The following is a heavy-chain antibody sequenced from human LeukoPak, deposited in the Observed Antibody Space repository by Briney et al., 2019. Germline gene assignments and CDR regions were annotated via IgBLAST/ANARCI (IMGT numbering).Heavy chain of an antibody. V-gene: IGHV3-21*01. CDR3: ARDLSRIVAAGYYFDY. CDR1: GFIFSSYH. D-gene: IGHD6-13*01. Sequence: GGSLRLSCAASGFIFSSYHMNWVRQAPGKGPEWVSSITRSSSSIYYADSVKGRFTISRDNDKGSLFLQMNSLRAEDTAVYYCARDLSRIVAAGYYFDYWGQGTLVTVSS. CDR2: ITRSSSSI. J-gene: IGHJ4*02.